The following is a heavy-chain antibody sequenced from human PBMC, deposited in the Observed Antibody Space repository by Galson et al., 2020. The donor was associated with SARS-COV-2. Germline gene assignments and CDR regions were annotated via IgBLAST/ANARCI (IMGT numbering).Heavy chain of an antibody. CDR3: TTERRLHLAPDW. Sequence: GGSLRLSCAASGFTFSNAWMSWVRQPPGRGLEWVGRVKSKTDGGTTDYAAPMKGRFTVSRDDSKNTLYLQMNSLKTEDTAMYYCTTERRLHLAPDWWGQGTLVTVSS. J-gene: IGHJ4*02. V-gene: IGHV3-15*01. CDR2: VKSKTDGGTT. CDR1: GFTFSNAW. D-gene: IGHD6-25*01.